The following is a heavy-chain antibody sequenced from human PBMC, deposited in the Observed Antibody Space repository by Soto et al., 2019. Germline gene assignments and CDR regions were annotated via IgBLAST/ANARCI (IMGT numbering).Heavy chain of an antibody. CDR1: GGSISSYY. J-gene: IGHJ4*02. Sequence: PSETLSLTSTVSGGSISSYYWSWIRQPPGKGLEWIGYIYYSGSTHYNPSLKSRVTISVDTSKNQCSLKLNSMTAADTAVYYCARHNYGSGSTYFDYWGQGTLVTVSS. CDR3: ARHNYGSGSTYFDY. V-gene: IGHV4-59*08. D-gene: IGHD3-10*01. CDR2: IYYSGST.